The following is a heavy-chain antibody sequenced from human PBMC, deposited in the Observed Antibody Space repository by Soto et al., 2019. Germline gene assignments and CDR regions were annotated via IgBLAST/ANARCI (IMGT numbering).Heavy chain of an antibody. CDR2: ISRTGDSA. CDR3: AKGPDGSGYYHNWFDS. J-gene: IGHJ5*01. V-gene: IGHV3-23*01. Sequence: PGGSLRLSCAASGFSFSDYAMSWVRQAPGKGLERVSSISRTGDSAYYADSVKGRFAISRDRSKNRLSLQMNSLRVEDTAVYYCAKGPDGSGYYHNWFDSWGQGTLVTVSS. CDR1: GFSFSDYA. D-gene: IGHD3-22*01.